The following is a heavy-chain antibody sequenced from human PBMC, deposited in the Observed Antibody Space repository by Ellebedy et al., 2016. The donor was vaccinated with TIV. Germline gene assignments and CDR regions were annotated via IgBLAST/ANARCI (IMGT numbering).Heavy chain of an antibody. D-gene: IGHD3-16*01. CDR3: AREGYGLGSYDY. CDR2: VHYSGST. J-gene: IGHJ4*02. Sequence: SETLSLXCTVSGGSISDYYWTWIRQPPGKGLEWIGYVHYSGSTNYCPALRSRVTISVDTSKNQFSLRLSAVTAADTAVYYCAREGYGLGSYDYWGQGILVTVSS. CDR1: GGSISDYY. V-gene: IGHV4-59*01.